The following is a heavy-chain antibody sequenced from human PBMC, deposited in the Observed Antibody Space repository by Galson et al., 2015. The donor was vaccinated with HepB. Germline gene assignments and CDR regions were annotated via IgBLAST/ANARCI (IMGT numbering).Heavy chain of an antibody. CDR3: ARQEIAAAGTDYYYGMDV. D-gene: IGHD6-13*01. V-gene: IGHV4-39*01. Sequence: ETLSLTCTVSGGSISSSSYYWGWIRQPPGKGLEWIGSIYYSGSTYYNPSLKSRVTISVDTSKNQFSLKLSSVTAADTAVYYCARQEIAAAGTDYYYGMDVWGQGTTVTVSS. CDR2: IYYSGST. J-gene: IGHJ6*02. CDR1: GGSISSSSYY.